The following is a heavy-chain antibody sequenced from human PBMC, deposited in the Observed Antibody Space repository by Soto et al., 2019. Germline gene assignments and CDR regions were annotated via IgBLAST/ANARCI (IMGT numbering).Heavy chain of an antibody. V-gene: IGHV3-53*01. D-gene: IGHD6-13*01. Sequence: GGSLRLSCAVSGLTVSTNYMSWVRQAQGKGLEWVSVIYYDDGSTYYADSVKGRFSISRDSSRNTLYLQMNSLRAEDTAVYYCASGQQVILRYYYGLDVWGQGTTVTVSS. CDR2: IYYDDGST. J-gene: IGHJ6*02. CDR3: ASGQQVILRYYYGLDV. CDR1: GLTVSTNY.